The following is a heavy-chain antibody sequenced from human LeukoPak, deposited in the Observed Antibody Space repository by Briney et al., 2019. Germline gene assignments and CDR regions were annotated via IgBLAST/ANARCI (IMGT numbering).Heavy chain of an antibody. V-gene: IGHV1-69*13. CDR3: AVDIVVVPAAIHYYYYMDV. CDR2: IIPIFGTA. CDR1: GGTFSSYA. J-gene: IGHJ6*03. D-gene: IGHD2-2*02. Sequence: SVKVSCKASGGTFSSYAISWVRQAPGQGLEWMGGIIPIFGTANYAQKFQGRVTITADESTSTAYMGLSSLRSEDTAVYYCAVDIVVVPAAIHYYYYMDVWGKGTTVTVSS.